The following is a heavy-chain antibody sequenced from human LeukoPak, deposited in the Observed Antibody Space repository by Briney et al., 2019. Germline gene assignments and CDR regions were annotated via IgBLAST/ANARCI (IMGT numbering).Heavy chain of an antibody. Sequence: PGGSLRLSCTASGFTFGDYAMSWVRQAPGKGLEWVGFIRSKAFGGTTEYAASVKGRFTISRDDSKSIAYLQMNSLKTEDTAVYYCTRDIGPGTGTTWYFDFWGQGTLVTVSS. CDR1: GFTFGDYA. CDR2: IRSKAFGGTT. D-gene: IGHD1-1*01. CDR3: TRDIGPGTGTTWYFDF. V-gene: IGHV3-49*04. J-gene: IGHJ4*02.